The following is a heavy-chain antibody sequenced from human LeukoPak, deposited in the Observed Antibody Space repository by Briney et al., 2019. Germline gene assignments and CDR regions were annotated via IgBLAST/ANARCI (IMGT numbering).Heavy chain of an antibody. J-gene: IGHJ3*02. V-gene: IGHV3-21*01. D-gene: IGHD5-12*01. CDR1: GFTFSSYS. CDR3: ARGWLRNAFDI. Sequence: GGSLRLSCAASGFTFSSYSMNWVRQAPGKGLEWVSSISSSSSYIYYADSVKGRFTISRDNAKSSLYLQMNSLRAEDTAVYYCARGWLRNAFDIWGQGTMVTVSS. CDR2: ISSSSSYI.